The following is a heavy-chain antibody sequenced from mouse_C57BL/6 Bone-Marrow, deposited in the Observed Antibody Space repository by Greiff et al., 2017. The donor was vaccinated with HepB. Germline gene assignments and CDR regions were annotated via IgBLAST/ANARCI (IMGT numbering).Heavy chain of an antibody. D-gene: IGHD1-1*01. CDR1: GFTFSDYY. CDR2: ISNGGGST. Sequence: EVQGVESGGGLVQPGGSLKLSCAASGFTFSDYYMYWVRQTPEKRLEWVADISNGGGSTYYPDTVKGRFPISRDNAKNTLYLQMSRLKSEDTAMYYFARRGLRGFYYAMDYWGQGTSVTVSS. J-gene: IGHJ4*01. V-gene: IGHV5-12*01. CDR3: ARRGLRGFYYAMDY.